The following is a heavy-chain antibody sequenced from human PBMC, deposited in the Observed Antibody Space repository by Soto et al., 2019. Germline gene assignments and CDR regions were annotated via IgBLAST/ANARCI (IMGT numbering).Heavy chain of an antibody. CDR3: ARVRSYRYGYFDY. CDR2: INHSGST. V-gene: IGHV4-34*01. Sequence: QVQLQQWGAGLLKPSETLSLTCAVYGGSFSGYYWSWIRQPPGKGLEWIGEINHSGSTNYNPSLKSRVTISVDTSKNQFSLKLSSVTAADTAVYYCARVRSYRYGYFDYWGQGTLVTVSS. CDR1: GGSFSGYY. J-gene: IGHJ4*02. D-gene: IGHD3-16*02.